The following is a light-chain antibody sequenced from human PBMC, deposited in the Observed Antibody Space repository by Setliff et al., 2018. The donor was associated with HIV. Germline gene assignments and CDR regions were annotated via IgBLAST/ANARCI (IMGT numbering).Light chain of an antibody. CDR1: SSDVGSYNF. CDR2: DVT. V-gene: IGLV2-14*03. Sequence: QSALPQPASVSGSPGQSITLSCTGTSSDVGSYNFVSWYQQHPGRAPKLMIYDVTKRPSGVSDRFSGSKSGNTASLTISGLQTEDEADYYCCSYTSSLTYVFGTGTKVTVL. J-gene: IGLJ1*01. CDR3: CSYTSSLTYV.